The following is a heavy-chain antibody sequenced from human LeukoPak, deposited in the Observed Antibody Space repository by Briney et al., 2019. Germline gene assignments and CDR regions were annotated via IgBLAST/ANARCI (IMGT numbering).Heavy chain of an antibody. CDR2: MNPNSGNT. CDR3: ARGYCSSTSCSFDP. CDR1: GYTFSIYD. J-gene: IGHJ5*02. D-gene: IGHD2-2*01. Sequence: ASVKVSCKASGYTFSIYDINWVRLVTGQGLEWMGWMNPNSGNTGYAQKFQGRVTMTRNTPTSTAYMELSSLRSEDTAVYYCARGYCSSTSCSFDPWGQGTLVTVSS. V-gene: IGHV1-8*01.